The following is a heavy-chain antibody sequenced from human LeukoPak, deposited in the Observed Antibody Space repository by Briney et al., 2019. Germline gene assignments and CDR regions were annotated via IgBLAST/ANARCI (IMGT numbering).Heavy chain of an antibody. V-gene: IGHV4-61*02. CDR1: GGSISSGSYY. D-gene: IGHD3-22*01. CDR3: ARGARGYYYDRRDAFDI. CDR2: IYTSGST. J-gene: IGHJ3*02. Sequence: SETLSLTCTVSGGSISSGSYYWSWIRQPAGKGLEWIGRIYTSGSTNYNPSLKSRATISVDTSKNQSSLKLSSVTAADTAVYYCARGARGYYYDRRDAFDIWGQGTMVTVSS.